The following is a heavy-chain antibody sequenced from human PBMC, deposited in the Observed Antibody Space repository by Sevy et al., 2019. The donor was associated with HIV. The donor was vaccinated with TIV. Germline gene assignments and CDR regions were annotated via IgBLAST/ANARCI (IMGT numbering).Heavy chain of an antibody. J-gene: IGHJ4*02. D-gene: IGHD3-22*01. V-gene: IGHV1-24*01. CDR2: FDPEDDET. Sequence: ASVKVSCKVSGYTLSRLSMHWVRQGPGKGLEWMGRFDPEDDETIYAQKFQGRVTMTEGTSTDTAYMELSSLRFEDTAVYYCATAKDYYENSGDPFDYWGQGTLVTVSS. CDR1: GYTLSRLS. CDR3: ATAKDYYENSGDPFDY.